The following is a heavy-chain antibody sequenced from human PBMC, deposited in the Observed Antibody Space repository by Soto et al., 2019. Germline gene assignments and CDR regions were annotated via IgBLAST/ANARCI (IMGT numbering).Heavy chain of an antibody. CDR2: IYPGDSDT. CDR1: GDIFTAYW. Sequence: AESMTISCKVSGDIFTAYWIGWVRQMPGKGLEWMGIIYPGDSDTRYSPSFQGQVTISADKSINTAYLQWSSLKASDTGMYYCARPDGDYYGSGGYGMDVWGKGNTVTVSS. D-gene: IGHD3-10*01. CDR3: ARPDGDYYGSGGYGMDV. V-gene: IGHV5-51*01. J-gene: IGHJ6*04.